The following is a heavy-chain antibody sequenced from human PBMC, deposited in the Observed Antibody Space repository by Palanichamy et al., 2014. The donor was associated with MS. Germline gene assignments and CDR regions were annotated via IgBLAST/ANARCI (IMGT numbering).Heavy chain of an antibody. CDR1: GGSISSSSFS. D-gene: IGHD2-2*01. V-gene: IGHV4-39*01. CDR2: VYYTGST. CDR3: ARQALEEYCTSTTCPLHPPFDY. Sequence: QLQLQESGPGLVKPSETLSLTCTVSGGSISSSSFSWGWIRQPPGKGLEWIGNVYYTGSTDYNPSLRSRVTTSVDTSKNQFSLKLSSVTAADTAVYYCARQALEEYCTSTTCPLHPPFDYWGQGTLVTVSS. J-gene: IGHJ4*02.